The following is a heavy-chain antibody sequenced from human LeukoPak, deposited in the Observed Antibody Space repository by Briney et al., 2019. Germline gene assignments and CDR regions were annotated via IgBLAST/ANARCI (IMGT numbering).Heavy chain of an antibody. D-gene: IGHD2-15*01. CDR2: INPSGGST. Sequence: ASVKVSCKASGYTFTSYYMHWVRQAPGQGLEWMGIINPSGGSTSYAQKFQGRVTMTRDTSISTAYMELSRLRSDDTGVYYCAIMSGQDCSGGSCFDYWGQGTLVTVSS. V-gene: IGHV1-46*03. CDR3: AIMSGQDCSGGSCFDY. J-gene: IGHJ4*02. CDR1: GYTFTSYY.